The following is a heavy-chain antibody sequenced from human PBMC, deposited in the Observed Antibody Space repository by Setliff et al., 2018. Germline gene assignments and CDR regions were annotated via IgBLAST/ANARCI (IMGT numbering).Heavy chain of an antibody. CDR1: GDSFSNYA. V-gene: IGHV1-69*05. CDR2: LIPMFGTP. D-gene: IGHD2-15*01. J-gene: IGHJ5*02. Sequence: PSVKVSCKASGDSFSNYAISWVRQAPGQGLEWMGGLIPMFGTPGYAQKFQDRVTITTDESTSTAYMELNSLTSEDTAVYYCARSPALLGIVYLDPWGQGTRVTSPQ. CDR3: ARSPALLGIVYLDP.